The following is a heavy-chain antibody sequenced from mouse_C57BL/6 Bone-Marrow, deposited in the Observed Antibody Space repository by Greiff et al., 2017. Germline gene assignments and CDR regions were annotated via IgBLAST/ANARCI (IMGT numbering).Heavy chain of an antibody. CDR2: IYPGSGCT. Sequence: QVQLQQPGAELVKPGASVKMSCKASGYTFTSYWITWVKQRPGQGLEWIGDIYPGSGCTNYNEKFKGKATLTVDTSSSTAYMQLSSLTSEESAVYYCARGFATMVNPWGQGTLVTVSA. D-gene: IGHD2-2*01. CDR3: ARGFATMVNP. V-gene: IGHV1-55*01. J-gene: IGHJ3*02. CDR1: GYTFTSYW.